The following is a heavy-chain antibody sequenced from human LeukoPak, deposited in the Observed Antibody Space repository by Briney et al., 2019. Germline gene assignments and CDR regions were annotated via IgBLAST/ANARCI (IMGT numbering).Heavy chain of an antibody. Sequence: SETLSLTCAVYGGSFSGYYWSWIRQPPGKGLEWIGEINHSGSTNYNPSLKSRVTISVDTSKNQFSLKLSSVTAADTAVYYCARLKKYYDFWSGYLNYYYMDVWGKGTTVTVSS. CDR2: INHSGST. V-gene: IGHV4-34*01. CDR1: GGSFSGYY. D-gene: IGHD3-3*01. J-gene: IGHJ6*03. CDR3: ARLKKYYDFWSGYLNYYYMDV.